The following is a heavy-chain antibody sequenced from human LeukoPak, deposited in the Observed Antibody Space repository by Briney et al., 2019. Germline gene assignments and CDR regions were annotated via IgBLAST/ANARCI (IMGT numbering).Heavy chain of an antibody. CDR2: ISGSGGST. CDR1: GFTFSSYS. D-gene: IGHD3-16*01. CDR3: ARTNGPRGIYYYYMDV. V-gene: IGHV3-64*02. Sequence: SGGSLRLSCAASGFTFSSYSMNWVRQAPGKGLEWVSAISGSGGSTYYADSVKGRFTISRDNSKNTLYLQMGSLRAEDMAVYYCARTNGPRGIYYYYMDVWGKGTTVTISS. J-gene: IGHJ6*03.